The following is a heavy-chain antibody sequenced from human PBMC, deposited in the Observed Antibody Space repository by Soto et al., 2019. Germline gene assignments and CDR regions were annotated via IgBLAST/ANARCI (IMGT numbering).Heavy chain of an antibody. V-gene: IGHV1-69*13. CDR2: IIPIFGTA. CDR1: GGTFSSYA. J-gene: IGHJ4*02. Sequence: SVKVSCKASGGTFSSYAISWVRQAPGQGLERMGGIIPIFGTANYAQKFQGRVTITADESTSTAYMELSSLRSEDTSVYYCARESGGSSGTDFDYWGQGTLVTVSS. CDR3: ARESGGSSGTDFDY. D-gene: IGHD6-19*01.